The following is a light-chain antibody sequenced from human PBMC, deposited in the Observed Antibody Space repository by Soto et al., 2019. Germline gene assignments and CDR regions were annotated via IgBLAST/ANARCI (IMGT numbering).Light chain of an antibody. CDR1: QGISSY. J-gene: IGKJ3*01. CDR3: QQIHRYPFY. Sequence: EIQLTQSPSFLSASVRDRVSITCRASQGISSYLAWYQQKPVKAPKLLIYAASPLQSGVPSRFSGSGSVTEFTRTFSSPPPEDFATYCFQQIHRYPFYFGPGTKVAIK. V-gene: IGKV1-9*01. CDR2: AAS.